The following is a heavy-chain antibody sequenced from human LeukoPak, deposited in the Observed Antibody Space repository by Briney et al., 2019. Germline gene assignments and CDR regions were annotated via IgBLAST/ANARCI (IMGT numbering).Heavy chain of an antibody. CDR1: RFTFSSYA. CDR3: AKDRGYCTSTTCYALHYFDY. V-gene: IGHV3-23*01. J-gene: IGHJ4*02. Sequence: GGSLRLSCAASRFTFSSYAMSWVRQAPGKGLEWVSAISGSGGSTYYADSVKGRFTISRDNSKNTLYLRMNSLRAEDTAVYYCAKDRGYCTSTTCYALHYFDYWGQGTLVTVSS. CDR2: ISGSGGST. D-gene: IGHD2-2*01.